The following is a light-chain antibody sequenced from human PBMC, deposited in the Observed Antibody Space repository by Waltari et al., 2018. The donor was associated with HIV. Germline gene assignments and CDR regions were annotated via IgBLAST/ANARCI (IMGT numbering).Light chain of an antibody. CDR1: NIGDKS. V-gene: IGLV3-21*02. Sequence: SYVLTQPRSLSVDPGQTARITCGGRNIGDKSVHWYQQKPDQAPVLVVYDDDDRPSGIPERFSGSISGNTATLIISRVEPGDEAAYYCQVWDSSSEQSRVFSRGTKLTVL. J-gene: IGLJ3*02. CDR3: QVWDSSSEQSRV. CDR2: DDD.